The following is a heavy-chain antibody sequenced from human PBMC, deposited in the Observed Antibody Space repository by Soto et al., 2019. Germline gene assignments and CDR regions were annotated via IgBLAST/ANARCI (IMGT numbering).Heavy chain of an antibody. CDR3: ARGTGWPYYFDY. CDR2: IYYSGST. D-gene: IGHD6-19*01. V-gene: IGHV4-39*01. J-gene: IGHJ4*02. Sequence: ASETLSLTCTVSGGSISRSTHYWGWVRQPPGKGLEWTGTIYYSGSTYYNPPLKSRATISIDTAKNQFPLKLSSVTAADTAVYYCARGTGWPYYFDYWGRGTLVTVSS. CDR1: GGSISRSTHY.